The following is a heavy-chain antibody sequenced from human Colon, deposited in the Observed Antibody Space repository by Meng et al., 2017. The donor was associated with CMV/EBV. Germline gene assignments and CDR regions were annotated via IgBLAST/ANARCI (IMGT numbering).Heavy chain of an antibody. J-gene: IGHJ3*02. CDR2: ITSSSSYI. CDR1: GFTFSIYS. CDR3: ARGMRVGGAFDI. Sequence: GESLKISCVASGFTFSIYSINWVRQAPGKGLEWVSSITSSSSYIYYADSVKGRFTISRDNAKNSLYLQMNSLRAEDTAVYYCARGMRVGGAFDIWGQGTMVTVSS. V-gene: IGHV3-21*01.